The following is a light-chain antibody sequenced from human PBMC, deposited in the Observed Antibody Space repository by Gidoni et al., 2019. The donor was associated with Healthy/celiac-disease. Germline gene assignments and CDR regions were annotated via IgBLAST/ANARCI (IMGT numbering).Light chain of an antibody. V-gene: IGKV1-39*01. Sequence: DIQMTQSPSSLSASVGDRVTITCRASQSISSYLNWYQQKPGKAPKVLIYAASSLQSGVPSRFSGSGSGTDFTLNISSLQPEDFATYYCQQSYSTPYTFGQGTKLEIK. J-gene: IGKJ2*01. CDR1: QSISSY. CDR3: QQSYSTPYT. CDR2: AAS.